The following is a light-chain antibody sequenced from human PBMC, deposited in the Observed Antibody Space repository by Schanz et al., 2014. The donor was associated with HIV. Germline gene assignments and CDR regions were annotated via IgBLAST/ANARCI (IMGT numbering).Light chain of an antibody. J-gene: IGLJ2*01. CDR1: SSSIKTNT. CDR3: AVWDDSLNGVV. CDR2: SNN. V-gene: IGLV1-44*01. Sequence: QSVLTQAPSASGTPGQRVTISCSGSSSSIKTNTVNWFQQLPGTAPRLLIYSNNQRPSGVPDRFSGSKSGTSASLAISGLQSEDEADYYCAVWDDSLNGVVFGGGTKLTVL.